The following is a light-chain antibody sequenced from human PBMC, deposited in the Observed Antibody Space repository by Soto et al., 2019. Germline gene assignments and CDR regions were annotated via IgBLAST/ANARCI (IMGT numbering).Light chain of an antibody. CDR1: QSVSSNY. V-gene: IGKV3-20*01. CDR2: AAS. CDR3: QQYNQWPHP. J-gene: IGKJ4*01. Sequence: SPLTLSLSPGERATLSCRASQSVSSNYLAWYQQKPGQAPRLLIFAASSRATGIPDRFSGSGSGTDFTLTISRLEPEDFAVYYCQQYNQWPHPFGVETKVEIK.